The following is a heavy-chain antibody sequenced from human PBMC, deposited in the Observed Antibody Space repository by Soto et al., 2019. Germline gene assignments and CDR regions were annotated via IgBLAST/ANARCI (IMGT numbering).Heavy chain of an antibody. Sequence: QVQLVQSGAEVKKPGASVKVSCKASGYTFTSYGISWVRQAPGQGLEWMGWISAYNGNTNYAQKLQGRVTMTTDASKKTADMELRSLRSDDTAGDYGAGDGGWQPDYWCQGTLVTVSS. V-gene: IGHV1-18*01. D-gene: IGHD2-15*01. CDR3: AGDGGWQPDY. CDR2: ISAYNGNT. J-gene: IGHJ4*02. CDR1: GYTFTSYG.